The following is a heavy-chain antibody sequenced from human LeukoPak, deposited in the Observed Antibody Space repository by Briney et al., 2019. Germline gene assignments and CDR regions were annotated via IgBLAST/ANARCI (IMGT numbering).Heavy chain of an antibody. Sequence: SETLSLTCAVYGGSFSGYYWSWIRQPPGKGLEWIGEINHSGSTNYNPSLKSRVTISVDTSKNQFSLKLSSVTAADTAVYYCARDTFRRGYSYGYDYYYGMDVWGQGTTVTVSS. J-gene: IGHJ6*02. CDR1: GGSFSGYY. V-gene: IGHV4-34*01. CDR2: INHSGST. D-gene: IGHD5-18*01. CDR3: ARDTFRRGYSYGYDYYYGMDV.